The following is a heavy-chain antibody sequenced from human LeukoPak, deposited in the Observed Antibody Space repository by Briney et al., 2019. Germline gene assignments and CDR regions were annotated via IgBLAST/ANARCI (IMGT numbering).Heavy chain of an antibody. CDR1: GYTFTGYY. J-gene: IGHJ4*02. V-gene: IGHV1-18*04. D-gene: IGHD3-3*01. Sequence: ASVKVSCKASGYTFTGYYMHWVRQAPGQGLEWMGWISAYDGNTNYAQKLQGRVTMTTDTSTSTAYMELRSLRSDDTAVYYCARDLQSPTYYDFWSGYPFIDYWGQGTLVTVSS. CDR3: ARDLQSPTYYDFWSGYPFIDY. CDR2: ISAYDGNT.